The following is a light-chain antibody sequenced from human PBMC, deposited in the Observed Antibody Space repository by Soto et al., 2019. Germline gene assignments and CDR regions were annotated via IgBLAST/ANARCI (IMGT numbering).Light chain of an antibody. V-gene: IGKV4-1*01. CDR1: QSVLYSSNNKNY. CDR2: WAS. J-gene: IGKJ2*01. Sequence: DIVMTQSPDSLAVFLGERATINCKSSQSVLYSSNNKNYLAWYQQKAGQPPKPLIYWASTRESGVPDRFSGSRSGTDFTLTISSLQAEDVAVYYCQQYYATPPYTFGQGTKLEIK. CDR3: QQYYATPPYT.